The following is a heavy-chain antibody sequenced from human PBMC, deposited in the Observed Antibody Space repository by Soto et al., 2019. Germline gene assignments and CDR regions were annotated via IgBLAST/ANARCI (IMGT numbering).Heavy chain of an antibody. J-gene: IGHJ4*02. CDR1: GYSFINYW. D-gene: IGHD6-6*01. CDR2: IYPGDSDT. V-gene: IGHV5-51*01. CDR3: ARHVSGSSSSSGFNY. Sequence: PGESLKISCEGSGYSFINYWIGWVRQMPGKGLEWMGIIYPGDSDTKYSPSFQGQVTISADKSISTAYLQWSSLKASDTALYYCARHVSGSSSSSGFNYWGQGTLVTVSS.